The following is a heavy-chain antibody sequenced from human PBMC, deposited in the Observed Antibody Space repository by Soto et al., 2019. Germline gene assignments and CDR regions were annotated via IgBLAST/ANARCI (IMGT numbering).Heavy chain of an antibody. V-gene: IGHV4-30-4*08. D-gene: IGHD6-13*01. J-gene: IGHJ5*01. Sequence: QVQLQESGPGQVKPSQTLSLTCTVSGDSIKSGHNYWSWIRQPPGKGLEWIGNIYYVGSTSYNPSLKSRVTISVDTSKNHFSLKLNSVTAADTAVYYCVRNTSRLGWFDSWGQGILVTVSS. CDR1: GDSIKSGHNY. CDR2: IYYVGST. CDR3: VRNTSRLGWFDS.